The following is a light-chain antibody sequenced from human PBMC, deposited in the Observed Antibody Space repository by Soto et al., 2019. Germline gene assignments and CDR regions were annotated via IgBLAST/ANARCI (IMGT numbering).Light chain of an antibody. V-gene: IGKV3-20*01. CDR3: QQYGSSPRVT. CDR1: QSVSSSY. Sequence: EIVLTQSPGTLSLSPGERATLSCRASQSVSSSYLGWYQQKPDQAPRLLIYGASSRATGIPDRFSGSGSGTDFTLTISRLEPEDFAVYYCQQYGSSPRVTFGQGTKLEIK. CDR2: GAS. J-gene: IGKJ2*01.